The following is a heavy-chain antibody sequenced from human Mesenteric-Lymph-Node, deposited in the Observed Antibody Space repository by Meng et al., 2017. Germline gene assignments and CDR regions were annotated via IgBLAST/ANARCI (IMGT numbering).Heavy chain of an antibody. CDR1: VGSFSGNY. CDR2: INHSGST. D-gene: IGHD3-22*01. J-gene: IGHJ4*02. Sequence: QLPVSAPVPVKPSGSLSRTCAVYVGSFSGNYWSWIRQPQGKGLEWIGEINHSGSTNYNPSLKSRVTISVDTSKNQFSLKLSSVTAADTAVYYCADSSGYLRSFDYWGQGTLVTVSS. CDR3: ADSSGYLRSFDY. V-gene: IGHV4-34*01.